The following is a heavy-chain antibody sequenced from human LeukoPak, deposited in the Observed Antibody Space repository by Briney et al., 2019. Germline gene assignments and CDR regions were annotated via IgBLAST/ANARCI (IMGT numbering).Heavy chain of an antibody. CDR3: ARGGTMVRGVYFDY. J-gene: IGHJ4*02. Sequence: SQTLSLTCVISGDSVSSNSAAWNWIRQSPSRGLECLGRTFYRSKWYNDYAVSVRSRITINPDTSKNQFSLQLNSVTPEDTAVYYCARGGTMVRGVYFDYWGQGTLVTVSS. CDR2: TFYRSKWYN. CDR1: GDSVSSNSAA. V-gene: IGHV6-1*01. D-gene: IGHD3-10*01.